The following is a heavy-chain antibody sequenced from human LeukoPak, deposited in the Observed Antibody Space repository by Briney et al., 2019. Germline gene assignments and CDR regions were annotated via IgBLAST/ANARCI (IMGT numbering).Heavy chain of an antibody. V-gene: IGHV3-21*01. Sequence: TGGSLRLSCAASGFTFSSYSMNWVRQAPGKGLECVSSISSSSSYIYYADSVKGRFTISRDNAKNSLYLQMNSLRAEDTAVYYCASGAAAARYMDVWGKGTTVTVSS. CDR1: GFTFSSYS. J-gene: IGHJ6*03. CDR2: ISSSSSYI. D-gene: IGHD6-13*01. CDR3: ASGAAAARYMDV.